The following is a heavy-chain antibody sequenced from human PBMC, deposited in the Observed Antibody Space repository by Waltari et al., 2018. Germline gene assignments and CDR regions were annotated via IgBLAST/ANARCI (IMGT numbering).Heavy chain of an antibody. CDR3: GRSSGPYNSLDS. V-gene: IGHV4-59*01. CDR1: IGSPRNFW. D-gene: IGHD1-1*01. J-gene: IGHJ4*02. Sequence: QAPLQESGPGLLKPSETLSLTCTVSIGSPRNFWWNWIRQPPGKGLAWIGYVSYGGSTKYSPAFESRVSMFEDRSKNQVALRLTSVTAADTAVYYCGRSSGPYNSLDSWGQGTLVTVSS. CDR2: VSYGGST.